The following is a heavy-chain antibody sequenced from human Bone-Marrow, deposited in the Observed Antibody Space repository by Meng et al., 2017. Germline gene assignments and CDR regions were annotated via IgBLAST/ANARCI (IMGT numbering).Heavy chain of an antibody. V-gene: IGHV3-30*01. J-gene: IGHJ4*02. CDR3: ARDHHRGGYGDYVGDY. D-gene: IGHD4-17*01. CDR1: GFTFSSYA. CDR2: ISYDGSNK. Sequence: QVQVGGAGGGVVQPGRSLRLSWAASGFTFSSYAMHWVRQAPGKGLEWVAVISYDGSNKYYADSVKGRFTISRDNSKNTLYLQMNSLRAEDTAVYYCARDHHRGGYGDYVGDYWGQGTLVTVSS.